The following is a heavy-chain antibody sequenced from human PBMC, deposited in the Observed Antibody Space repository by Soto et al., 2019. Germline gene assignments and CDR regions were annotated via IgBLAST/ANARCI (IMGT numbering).Heavy chain of an antibody. Sequence: ASVKVSCKASGYTFTSYGISWVRQAPGQGLEWMGWISAYNGNTNYAQKLQGRATMTTDTSTSTAYMELRSLRSDDTAVYYCARDVRLYSSSWFYYWGQGTLVTVSS. D-gene: IGHD6-13*01. CDR2: ISAYNGNT. J-gene: IGHJ4*02. CDR1: GYTFTSYG. V-gene: IGHV1-18*01. CDR3: ARDVRLYSSSWFYY.